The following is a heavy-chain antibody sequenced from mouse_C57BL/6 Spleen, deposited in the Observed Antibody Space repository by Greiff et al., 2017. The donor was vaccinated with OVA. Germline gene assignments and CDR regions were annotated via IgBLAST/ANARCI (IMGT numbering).Heavy chain of an antibody. CDR1: GFTFSNYW. D-gene: IGHD2-4*01. J-gene: IGHJ2*01. Sequence: EVKLMESGGGLVQPGGSMKLSCVASGFTFSNYWMNWVRQSPEKGLEWVAQIRLKSDNYATPYAESVKGRFTISRDDSKSSVYLQMNNLRAEDTGIYYSTVYYCDYDDGYYCDYWGQGTTLTVSS. CDR2: IRLKSDNYAT. CDR3: TVYYCDYDDGYYCDY. V-gene: IGHV6-3*01.